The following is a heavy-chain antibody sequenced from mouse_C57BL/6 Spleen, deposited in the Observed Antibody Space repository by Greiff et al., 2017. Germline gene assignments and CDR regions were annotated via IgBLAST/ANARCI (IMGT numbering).Heavy chain of an antibody. CDR1: GYTFTDYN. D-gene: IGHD2-3*01. J-gene: IGHJ3*01. CDR3: ARWEEGYFAWFAY. CDR2: INPNNGGT. Sequence: EVQLQQSGPELVKPGASVKIPCKASGYTFTDYNMDWVKQSHGKSLEWIGDINPNNGGTNYNQKFKGKATLTVDKSSSTAYMELRSMTSEDTAVYYCARWEEGYFAWFAYWGQGTRVTVSA. V-gene: IGHV1-18*01.